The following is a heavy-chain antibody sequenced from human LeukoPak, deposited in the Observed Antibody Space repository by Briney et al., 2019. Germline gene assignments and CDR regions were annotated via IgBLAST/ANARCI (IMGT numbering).Heavy chain of an antibody. V-gene: IGHV4-59*01. CDR1: GDSMSTYY. Sequence: SETLSLTCTVSGDSMSTYYWTWIRQPPGKGLEWIGYIYNSGSTNYNPSLKSRVTISVDTSKNQFSLKLTSVTAADTAVYYCARDLKGVYFDYWGQGILVTVSS. CDR2: IYNSGST. CDR3: ARDLKGVYFDY. J-gene: IGHJ4*02. D-gene: IGHD3-16*01.